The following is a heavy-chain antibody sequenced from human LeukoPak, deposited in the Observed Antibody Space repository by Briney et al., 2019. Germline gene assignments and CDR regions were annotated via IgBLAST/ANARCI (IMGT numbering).Heavy chain of an antibody. D-gene: IGHD5-18*01. CDR1: GFTFSSYG. J-gene: IGHJ4*02. CDR2: IWYDGSNK. CDR3: ALQTVDTAMLTFDY. V-gene: IGHV3-30*02. Sequence: GGSLRLSCAASGFTFSSYGMHWVRQAPGKGLEWVAVIWYDGSNKYYADSVKGRFTISRDNSKNTLYLQMNSLRSEDTAVYYCALQTVDTAMLTFDYWGQGTLVTVSS.